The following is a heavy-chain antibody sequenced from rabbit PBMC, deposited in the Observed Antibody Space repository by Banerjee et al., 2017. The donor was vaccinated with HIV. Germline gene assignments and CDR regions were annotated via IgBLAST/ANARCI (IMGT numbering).Heavy chain of an antibody. D-gene: IGHD8-1*01. CDR2: IDPIFGTT. J-gene: IGHJ4*01. V-gene: IGHV1S7*01. CDR1: GIDFSLYY. Sequence: QLVESGGGLVQPGGSLKLSCKASGIDFSLYYMSWVRQAPGKGLEWIGYIDPIFGTTYYATWVDGRFTISSHNAQNTLWLQLNSLTAADTATYFCARDRSAGYAGGGYGTPYYFNLWGPGTLVT. CDR3: ARDRSAGYAGGGYGTPYYFNL.